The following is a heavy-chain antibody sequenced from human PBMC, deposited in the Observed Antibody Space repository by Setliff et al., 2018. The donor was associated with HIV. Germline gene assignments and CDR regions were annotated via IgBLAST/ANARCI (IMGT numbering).Heavy chain of an antibody. J-gene: IGHJ4*02. Sequence: ASVKFSCKVSDVTPSNYALNWVRQAPGQGLEWMGAIIPVFATANYAQKFQGRVTITADESTLTAYMELSSLTSEDTAVYFCARGTGSYSYFDSWGLGTLVTVSS. CDR2: IIPVFATA. D-gene: IGHD1-26*01. V-gene: IGHV1-69*13. CDR1: DVTPSNYA. CDR3: ARGTGSYSYFDS.